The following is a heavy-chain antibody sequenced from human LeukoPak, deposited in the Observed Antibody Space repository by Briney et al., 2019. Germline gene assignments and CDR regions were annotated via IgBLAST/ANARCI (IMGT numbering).Heavy chain of an antibody. CDR2: ISGSGGST. D-gene: IGHD5-18*01. V-gene: IGHV3-23*01. CDR1: GFTFSSYA. CDR3: AKCSSGYLSGDY. J-gene: IGHJ4*02. Sequence: GGSLRLSCAASGFTFSSYAMSWVRQAPGKGLEWVSVISGSGGSTYYADSVKGRFTISRDNSKNTLYLQMNSLRAEDTAVYYCAKCSSGYLSGDYWGQGTLVTVSS.